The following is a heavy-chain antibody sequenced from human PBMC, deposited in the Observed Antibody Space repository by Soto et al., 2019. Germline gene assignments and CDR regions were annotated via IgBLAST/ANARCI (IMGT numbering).Heavy chain of an antibody. V-gene: IGHV1-69*02. CDR1: GGTFSSYT. J-gene: IGHJ6*03. Sequence: QVQLVQSGAEVKKPGSSVKVSCKASGGTFSSYTISWVRQAPGQGLEWMGRIIPILGIANYAQKFQGRVTITADKSTSTAYMELSSLRSEDTAVYYCARAGGAYSGYDWSRFRNYYYYMDVWGKGTTVTVSS. CDR3: ARAGGAYSGYDWSRFRNYYYYMDV. D-gene: IGHD5-12*01. CDR2: IIPILGIA.